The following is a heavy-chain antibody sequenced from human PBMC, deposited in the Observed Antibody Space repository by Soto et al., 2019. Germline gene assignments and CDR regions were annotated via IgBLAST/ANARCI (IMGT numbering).Heavy chain of an antibody. CDR3: ASIDYGGNAEDY. CDR1: GGSVSSGGYY. D-gene: IGHD4-17*01. V-gene: IGHV4-61*08. J-gene: IGHJ4*02. Sequence: SETLSLTCTVSGGSVSSGGYYWSWIRQPPGKGLEWIGYIYYSGSTNYNPSLKSRVTISVDTSKNQFSLKLSSVTAADTAVYYCASIDYGGNAEDYWGQGTLVTVSS. CDR2: IYYSGST.